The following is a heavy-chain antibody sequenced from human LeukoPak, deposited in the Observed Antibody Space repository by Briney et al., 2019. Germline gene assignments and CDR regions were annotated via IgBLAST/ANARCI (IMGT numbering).Heavy chain of an antibody. Sequence: NPSETLSLTCTVSGGSISSYYWSWIRQPPGKGLEWIGYIYYSGSTNYNPSLKSRVTISVDTSKNQFSLKLSSVTAADTAVYYCARLEWLVRLAFDYWGQGTLVTVSS. CDR2: IYYSGST. J-gene: IGHJ4*02. CDR3: ARLEWLVRLAFDY. CDR1: GGSISSYY. V-gene: IGHV4-59*08. D-gene: IGHD6-19*01.